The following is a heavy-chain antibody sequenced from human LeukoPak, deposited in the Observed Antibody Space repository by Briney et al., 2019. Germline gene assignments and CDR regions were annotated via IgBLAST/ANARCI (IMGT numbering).Heavy chain of an antibody. J-gene: IGHJ4*02. CDR3: ARRRSGSRTPLFDY. Sequence: GSLRLSCAASGFTFSSYAMSWVRQAPGKGLEWIGEINHSGSTNYNPSLKSRVTISVDTSKNQFSLKLSSVTAADTAVYYCARRRSGSRTPLFDYWGQGTPVTVSS. D-gene: IGHD1-26*01. CDR2: INHSGST. V-gene: IGHV4-34*01. CDR1: GFTFSSYA.